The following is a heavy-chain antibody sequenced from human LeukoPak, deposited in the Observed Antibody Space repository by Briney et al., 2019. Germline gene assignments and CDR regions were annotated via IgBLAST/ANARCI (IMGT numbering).Heavy chain of an antibody. V-gene: IGHV4-34*01. Sequence: SETLSLTCAVYGGSFSGYYWGWIRQPPGKGLEWIGEINHSGSTNYNPSLKSRVTISVDTSKNQFSLKLSSVTAADTAVYYCARQVRFYDSSGYYYQPFDYWGQGTLVTVSS. J-gene: IGHJ4*02. CDR2: INHSGST. CDR1: GGSFSGYY. CDR3: ARQVRFYDSSGYYYQPFDY. D-gene: IGHD3-22*01.